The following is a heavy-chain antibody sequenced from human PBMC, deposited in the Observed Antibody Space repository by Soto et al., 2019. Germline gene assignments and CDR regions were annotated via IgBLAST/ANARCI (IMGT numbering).Heavy chain of an antibody. CDR3: ARGSYSLFPYYYYYGMDV. D-gene: IGHD2-15*01. Sequence: SETLCLTYTVSGGYISSGGYYWSWIRQHPGKGLEWIGYIYYSGSTYYNPSLKSRVTISVDTSKNQFSLKLSSVTAADTAVYYCARGSYSLFPYYYYYGMDVWGQGTTVTVSS. CDR1: GGYISSGGYY. V-gene: IGHV4-31*03. CDR2: IYYSGST. J-gene: IGHJ6*02.